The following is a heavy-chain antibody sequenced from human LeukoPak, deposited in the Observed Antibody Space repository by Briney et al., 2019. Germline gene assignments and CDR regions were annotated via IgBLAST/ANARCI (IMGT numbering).Heavy chain of an antibody. Sequence: GGSLRLSCAASGFTFSSHWMHWVRQAPGKGLVWVSRINSDGSSISYADSVKGRFTISRDNAKNTLYLQMNSLRAEDTAVYYCARDAVDTANAVWGQGTTVTVSS. CDR3: ARDAVDTANAV. CDR1: GFTFSSHW. J-gene: IGHJ6*02. V-gene: IGHV3-74*01. CDR2: INSDGSSI. D-gene: IGHD5-18*01.